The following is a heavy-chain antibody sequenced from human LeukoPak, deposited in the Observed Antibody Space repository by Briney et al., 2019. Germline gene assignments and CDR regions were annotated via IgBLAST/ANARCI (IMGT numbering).Heavy chain of an antibody. V-gene: IGHV1-69*05. CDR3: AKAVDYGGHPYPLAFDI. CDR1: GGTFSNHA. J-gene: IGHJ3*02. D-gene: IGHD4-23*01. CDR2: ITPTFGTT. Sequence: SVKVSCKASGGTFSNHAITWVRQAPGQGFEWMGGITPTFGTTDYAQKFQGRVTFTTDVSTSTAYMDLRSLRSDDTAVYYCAKAVDYGGHPYPLAFDIWGQGTLVTVS.